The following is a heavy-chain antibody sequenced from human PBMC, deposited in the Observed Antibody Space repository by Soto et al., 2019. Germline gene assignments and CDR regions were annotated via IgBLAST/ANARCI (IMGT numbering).Heavy chain of an antibody. J-gene: IGHJ6*02. CDR3: ARVLRYFDWSHPYYYYYYYGMDV. CDR1: GGSISSGGYY. D-gene: IGHD3-9*01. Sequence: LSLTCTVSGGSISSGGYYWSWIRQHPGKGLEWIGYIYYSGSTYYNPSLKSRVTISVDTSKNQFSLKLSSVTAADTAVYYCARVLRYFDWSHPYYYYYYYGMDVWGQGTTVTVSS. CDR2: IYYSGST. V-gene: IGHV4-31*03.